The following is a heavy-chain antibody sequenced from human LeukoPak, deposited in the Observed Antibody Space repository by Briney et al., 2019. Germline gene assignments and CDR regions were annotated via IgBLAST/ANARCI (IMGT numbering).Heavy chain of an antibody. D-gene: IGHD4-17*01. CDR2: ISAGGGST. J-gene: IGHJ4*02. Sequence: GGSLRLSCAASGFTFSNYAMSWVRQAPGKGLERVPGISAGGGSTYYADSVKGRFTISRDNSKNTLYLQMNSLRAEDTAVYYCARDDYGETFDYWGQGTLVTVSS. CDR1: GFTFSNYA. CDR3: ARDDYGETFDY. V-gene: IGHV3-23*01.